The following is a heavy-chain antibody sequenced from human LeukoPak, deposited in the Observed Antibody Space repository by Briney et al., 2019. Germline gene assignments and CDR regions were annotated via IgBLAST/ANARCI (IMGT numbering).Heavy chain of an antibody. CDR2: IYSSGST. CDR3: ARAHSNSWYYYYGMDV. Sequence: SETLSLTCTVSGGSISNSYWSWIRQPAGKGLEWIGRIYSSGSTNYKPSLKSRVTISVDTSNNQFSLKMKSVTAADTAVYYCARAHSNSWYYYYGMDVWGQGTTVTVSS. CDR1: GGSISNSY. J-gene: IGHJ6*02. D-gene: IGHD2-2*01. V-gene: IGHV4-4*07.